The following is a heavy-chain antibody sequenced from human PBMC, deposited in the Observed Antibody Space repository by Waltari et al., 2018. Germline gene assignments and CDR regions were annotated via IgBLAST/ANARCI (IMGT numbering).Heavy chain of an antibody. CDR3: MRDQRSTVLD. CDR1: CGSISNGDYR. J-gene: IGHJ4*02. Sequence: QLQLQESGPGLVKPSETLSLTCTVSCGSISNGDYRWGWVRQPPGKGLEWISTIHYTGSTYYNPSLKSRLTISVDTSKNQFSLKLSSVTAADTAVYHCMRDQRSTVLDWGQGTLVTVSS. D-gene: IGHD1-1*01. CDR2: IHYTGST. V-gene: IGHV4-39*07.